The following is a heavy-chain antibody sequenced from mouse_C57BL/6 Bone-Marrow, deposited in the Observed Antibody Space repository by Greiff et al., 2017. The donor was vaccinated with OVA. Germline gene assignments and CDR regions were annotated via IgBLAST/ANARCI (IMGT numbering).Heavy chain of an antibody. CDR3: ARQLRLYYFDY. D-gene: IGHD3-2*02. J-gene: IGHJ2*01. CDR2: ISSGSSTI. V-gene: IGHV5-17*01. Sequence: EVQVVASGGGLVKPGGSLKLSCAASGFTFSDYGMHWVRQAPEKGLEWVAYISSGSSTIYYADTVKGRFIISRDNAKNTLFLQMTSLMSEDTAMYYCARQLRLYYFDYGGQGTTLTVSS. CDR1: GFTFSDYG.